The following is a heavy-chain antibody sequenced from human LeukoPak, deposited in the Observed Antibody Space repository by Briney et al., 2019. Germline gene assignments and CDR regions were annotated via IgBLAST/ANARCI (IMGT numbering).Heavy chain of an antibody. D-gene: IGHD4-23*01. CDR1: GFTFSSHS. J-gene: IGHJ4*02. CDR3: AKEGRWLDS. Sequence: GGSLRLSCAASGFTFSSHSMNWVRQAPGKGLEWVSSISTSSSYIYYADSVKGRFTISRDNSRNTLYLQINSLRAEDTAVYYCAKEGRWLDSWGQGTLVTVSS. V-gene: IGHV3-21*01. CDR2: ISTSSSYI.